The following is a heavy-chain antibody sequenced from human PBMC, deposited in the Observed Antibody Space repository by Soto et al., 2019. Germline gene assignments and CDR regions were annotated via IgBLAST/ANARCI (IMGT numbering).Heavy chain of an antibody. CDR1: GFTFDDYA. J-gene: IGHJ6*03. Sequence: GGSLRLSCAASGFTFDDYAMHWVRQAPGKGLEWVSGISWNSGSIGYADSVKGRFTISRDNAKNSLYLQMNSLRAEDTALYYCAGGYGSAYYYYYMDVWGKGTTVTVSS. CDR3: AGGYGSAYYYYYMDV. V-gene: IGHV3-9*01. CDR2: ISWNSGSI. D-gene: IGHD3-10*01.